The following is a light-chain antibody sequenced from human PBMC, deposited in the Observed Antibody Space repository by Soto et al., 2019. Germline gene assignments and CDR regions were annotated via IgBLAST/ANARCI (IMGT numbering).Light chain of an antibody. CDR1: QSIGNS. CDR2: SAS. Sequence: DIQMTQSPPSLSASVGDRVTITCRASQSIGNSLAWYQQTPGTVPKLLIYSASTLQSGVPSRFSGSGSGTDFTLTISSLQPEDVAAYYCQKYNTVPATFGQGTRLEIK. CDR3: QKYNTVPAT. J-gene: IGKJ5*01. V-gene: IGKV1-27*01.